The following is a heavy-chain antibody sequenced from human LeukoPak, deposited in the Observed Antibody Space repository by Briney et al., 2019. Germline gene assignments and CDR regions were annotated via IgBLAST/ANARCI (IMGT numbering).Heavy chain of an antibody. CDR1: GFSFSAYP. CDR2: IKSKTDGGTT. CDR3: ITDPGEWEPI. V-gene: IGHV3-15*01. Sequence: GGSLRLSCAASGFSFSAYPMGWVGQAPGKGLERVCRIKSKTDGGTTDYGAPVKGRFIISRDDSKNTLYLQMNGLKIEDTAVYYCITDPGEWEPIWGQGTMVTVSS. D-gene: IGHD1-26*01. J-gene: IGHJ3*02.